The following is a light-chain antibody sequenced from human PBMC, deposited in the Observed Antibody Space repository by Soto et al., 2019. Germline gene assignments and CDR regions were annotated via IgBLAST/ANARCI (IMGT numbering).Light chain of an antibody. Sequence: QPVLTQPRSVSGSPGQSVTISCTGTSSDVGGYNYVSWYQQHPGKAPKLMIYDVSKRPSGVPDRFSGSKSGNTASLTISGLQAEDEAEYYCCSFAGRYTWVFGGGTQLTVL. CDR1: SSDVGGYNY. CDR3: CSFAGRYTWV. J-gene: IGLJ3*02. V-gene: IGLV2-11*01. CDR2: DVS.